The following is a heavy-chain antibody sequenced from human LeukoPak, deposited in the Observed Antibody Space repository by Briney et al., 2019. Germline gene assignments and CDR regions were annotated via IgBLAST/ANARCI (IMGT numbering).Heavy chain of an antibody. D-gene: IGHD4-17*01. CDR3: AKDMTTVTTSGSDY. Sequence: KTGGSLRLSCVASGFTFDDYAMHWVRQVPGKGLEWVSGISWNSGSTGYADSVKGRFTISRDNAKNSLYLQMNSLRAEDTALYYCAKDMTTVTTSGSDYWGQGTLVTVSS. J-gene: IGHJ4*02. CDR1: GFTFDDYA. V-gene: IGHV3-9*01. CDR2: ISWNSGST.